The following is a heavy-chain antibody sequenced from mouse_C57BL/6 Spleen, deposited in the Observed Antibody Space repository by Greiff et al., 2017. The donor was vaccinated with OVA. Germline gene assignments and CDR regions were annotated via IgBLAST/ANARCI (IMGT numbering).Heavy chain of an antibody. CDR2: IDPETGGT. D-gene: IGHD1-1*01. CDR1: GYTFTDYE. V-gene: IGHV1-15*01. Sequence: SGAELVRPGASVTLSCKASGYTFTDYEMHWVKQTPVHGLEWIGAIDPETGGTAYNQKFKGKAILTADKSSSTAYMELRSLTSEDSAVYYCTRGGYYYGAWFAYWGQGTLVTVSA. CDR3: TRGGYYYGAWFAY. J-gene: IGHJ3*01.